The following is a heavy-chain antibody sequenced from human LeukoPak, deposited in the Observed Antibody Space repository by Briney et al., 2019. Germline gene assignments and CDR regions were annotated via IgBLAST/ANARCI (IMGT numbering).Heavy chain of an antibody. CDR2: VHHSGVT. Sequence: SETLSLTCTVSGDSIVRGDYYWSWLRQHPGKGLEWIGYVHHSGVTRYSSSLKSRVDLSADATEGQFSLKMISLTAADTAVYFCVRGANHPFDPWGQGTTVTVSS. D-gene: IGHD1-14*01. CDR3: VRGANHPFDP. CDR1: GDSIVRGDYY. J-gene: IGHJ6*02. V-gene: IGHV4-31*03.